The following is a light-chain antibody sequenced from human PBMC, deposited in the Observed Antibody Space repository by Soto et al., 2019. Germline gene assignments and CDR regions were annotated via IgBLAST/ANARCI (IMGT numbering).Light chain of an antibody. V-gene: IGLV2-14*01. CDR1: NSGVGIYDF. CDR3: ISYTSDDVRDV. CDR2: EVS. Sequence: QSALTQPASVSGTPGQSITISCTGSNSGVGIYDFVSWYQHHPGRAPKLIVSEVSHRPSGVSNRFSGSKSGNTASLTISGLQSEDEADYYCISYTSDDVRDVFGTGTKVTVL. J-gene: IGLJ1*01.